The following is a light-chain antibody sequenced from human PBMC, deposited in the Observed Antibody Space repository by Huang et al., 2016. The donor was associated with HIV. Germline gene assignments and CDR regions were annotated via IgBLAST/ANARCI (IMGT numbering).Light chain of an antibody. CDR2: GAS. CDR1: QSVSTN. J-gene: IGKJ5*01. Sequence: ETVMTQSPATLSVSPAERATLSCRASQSVSTNLAWYQHKRGQSPRLLIYGASLRATGIPARFSGSGSGTEFALTISSLQSEDFAVYYCQEYNDWPSSTFGQGTRLEIK. V-gene: IGKV3-15*01. CDR3: QEYNDWPSST.